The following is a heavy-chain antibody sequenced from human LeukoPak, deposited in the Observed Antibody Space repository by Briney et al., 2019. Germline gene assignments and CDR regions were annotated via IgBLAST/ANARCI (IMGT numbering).Heavy chain of an antibody. CDR3: ARDFPQTMTLEN. Sequence: ASVKVSCTASGYTFTGYYMHWVRQAPGQGLEWMGWINPNSGGTNYAQKFQGSVTMTRDTSISTAYMELSRLRSHDTAVYCCARDFPQTMTLENWGEGTLVTVSS. V-gene: IGHV1-2*02. CDR1: GYTFTGYY. D-gene: IGHD3-22*01. CDR2: INPNSGGT. J-gene: IGHJ4*02.